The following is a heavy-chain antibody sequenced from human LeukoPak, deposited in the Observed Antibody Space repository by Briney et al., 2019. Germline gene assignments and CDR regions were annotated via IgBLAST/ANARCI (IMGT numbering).Heavy chain of an antibody. CDR3: AKDQDTAMGLFDY. CDR1: GFTFDDYA. D-gene: IGHD5-18*01. Sequence: GGSLRLSCAASGFTFDDYAMHWVRPAPGKGLEWVSGISWNSGSIGYADSVKGRFTISRDNAKNSLYLQMNSLRAEDTALYYCAKDQDTAMGLFDYWGQGTLVTVSS. V-gene: IGHV3-9*01. CDR2: ISWNSGSI. J-gene: IGHJ4*02.